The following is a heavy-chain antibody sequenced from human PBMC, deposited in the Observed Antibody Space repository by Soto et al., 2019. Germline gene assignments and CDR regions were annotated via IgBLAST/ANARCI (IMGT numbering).Heavy chain of an antibody. CDR2: ISAYNGNT. CDR3: ARDCSGGSCYSWGAPDAFDV. J-gene: IGHJ3*01. CDR1: GYTFTSYG. V-gene: IGHV1-18*01. Sequence: QVQLVQSGAEVRKPGASVKVSCKASGYTFTSYGISWVRQAPGQGLEWMGWISAYNGNTNYAQKLQGRVTMTTDTSTSTAYMERRSLRSDDTAVYYCARDCSGGSCYSWGAPDAFDVWGQGTMVTVSS. D-gene: IGHD2-15*01.